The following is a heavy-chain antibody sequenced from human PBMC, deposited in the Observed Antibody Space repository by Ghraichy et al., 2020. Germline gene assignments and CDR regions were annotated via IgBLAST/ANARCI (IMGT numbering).Heavy chain of an antibody. Sequence: GGSLRLSCAASGFTFSNAWMSWVRQAPGKGLEWVGRIKSKTDGGTTDYAAPVKGRFTISRDDSKNTLYLQMNSLKTEDTAVYYCTTDLGFAPTWGGLPQLDVWGQGTTVTVSS. D-gene: IGHD3-16*01. V-gene: IGHV3-15*01. CDR2: IKSKTDGGTT. CDR3: TTDLGFAPTWGGLPQLDV. CDR1: GFTFSNAW. J-gene: IGHJ6*02.